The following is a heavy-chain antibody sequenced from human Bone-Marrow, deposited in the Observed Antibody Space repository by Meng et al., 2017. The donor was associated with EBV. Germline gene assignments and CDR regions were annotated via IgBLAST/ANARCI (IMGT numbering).Heavy chain of an antibody. CDR1: GYSFTNNA. J-gene: IGHJ4*02. V-gene: IGHV1-3*01. Sequence: QVQLVQWGAEVKTPGASVKVSCKASGYSFTNNAVRWVRQAPGQTLEWMGWIDAGNARSKYSQHFQGRVTITRDTSASTAYMELNSLTSEDTAVYYCARGIWSASSLAYYLDSWGQGTLVTVSS. D-gene: IGHD6-6*01. CDR2: IDAGNARS. CDR3: ARGIWSASSLAYYLDS.